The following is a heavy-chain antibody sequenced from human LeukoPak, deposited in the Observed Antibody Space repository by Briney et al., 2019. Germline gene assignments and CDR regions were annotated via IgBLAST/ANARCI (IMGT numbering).Heavy chain of an antibody. V-gene: IGHV3-74*01. D-gene: IGHD3-10*01. CDR3: TTDWGSPGDY. Sequence: GGSLRLSCEAAGFTFSSLTMHWVRQAPGKGLVWVSRIDSKGASATYADSVKGRFTVSRDNAKNTLYLEMYNLRVGDTAVYYCTTDWGSPGDYWGQGTLVTVSS. CDR2: IDSKGASA. CDR1: GFTFSSLT. J-gene: IGHJ4*02.